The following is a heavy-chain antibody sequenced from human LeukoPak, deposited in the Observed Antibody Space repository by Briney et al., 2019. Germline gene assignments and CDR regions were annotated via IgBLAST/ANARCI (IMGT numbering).Heavy chain of an antibody. V-gene: IGHV4-4*07. CDR1: GVSISRYY. J-gene: IGHJ4*02. CDR3: ARGAVAGIFDY. D-gene: IGHD6-19*01. Sequence: PAETLSLTCTVSGVSISRYYWSWIRQPAGKGLELIERIYTSRSTNYNPSLKSRVTMSVATSKNQFSLKLSSVTAADTAVYYCARGAVAGIFDYWGQGTLVTVSS. CDR2: IYTSRST.